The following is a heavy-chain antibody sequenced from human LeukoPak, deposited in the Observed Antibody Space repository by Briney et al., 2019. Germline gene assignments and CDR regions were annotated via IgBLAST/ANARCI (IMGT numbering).Heavy chain of an antibody. CDR3: ARDPGIAAAGINFDY. D-gene: IGHD6-13*01. CDR1: GFTFSSYS. J-gene: IGHJ4*02. CDR2: ISSSSSYI. V-gene: IGHV3-21*01. Sequence: GGSLRPSCAASGFTFSSYSMNWVRQAPGKGLEWVSSISSSSSYIYYADSVKGRFTISRDNAKNSLYLQMNSLRAEDTAVYYCARDPGIAAAGINFDYWGQGTLVTVSS.